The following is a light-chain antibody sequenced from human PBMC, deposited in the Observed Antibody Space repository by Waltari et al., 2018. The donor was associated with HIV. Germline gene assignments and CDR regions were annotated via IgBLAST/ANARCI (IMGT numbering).Light chain of an antibody. CDR3: CSYAGNYTFV. CDR2: DVN. Sequence: QSALTQPRSVSGSPGQSVTISCTGTSSDVGGYKYVSWYQHHPGKAPQLMIFDVNKRPSGVPDRFSGSKSGNTASLTISGLQAEDEADYDCCSYAGNYTFVFGGGTNLTVL. CDR1: SSDVGGYKY. V-gene: IGLV2-11*01. J-gene: IGLJ2*01.